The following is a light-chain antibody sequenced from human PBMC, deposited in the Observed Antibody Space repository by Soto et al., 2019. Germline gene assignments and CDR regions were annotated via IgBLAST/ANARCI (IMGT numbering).Light chain of an antibody. CDR2: RAS. CDR1: QSVLYSPSNRNF. J-gene: IGKJ2*01. V-gene: IGKV4-1*01. Sequence: DIVMTQSPDSLAVSLGERATINCKSSQSVLYSPSNRNFLAWYQQKAGQPPKLILYRASSRESGVPDRISGSGSGTEFTLTISSLQAEDVAVYYCQQYYSLPYTFGQGTKLEIK. CDR3: QQYYSLPYT.